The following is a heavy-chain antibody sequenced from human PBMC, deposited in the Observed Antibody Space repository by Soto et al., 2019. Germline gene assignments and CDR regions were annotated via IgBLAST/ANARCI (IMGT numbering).Heavy chain of an antibody. CDR3: AKATATGGGAFDI. Sequence: WGSLRLSCAASVFIFSSYDMSWCRQAPGKGLEWVSTILVDGRTFYVDSVKGRFTISRDGSQNTVYLQMNSLTAGDTALYYCAKATATGGGAFDICGQGTLVTVSS. J-gene: IGHJ3*02. D-gene: IGHD2-8*02. CDR2: ILVDGRT. CDR1: VFIFSSYD. V-gene: IGHV3-23*01.